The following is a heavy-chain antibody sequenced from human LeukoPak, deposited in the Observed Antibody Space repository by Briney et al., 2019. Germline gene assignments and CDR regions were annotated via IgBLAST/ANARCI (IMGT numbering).Heavy chain of an antibody. CDR2: IYPGDSDT. CDR3: ARQGAVVLRDAFDI. V-gene: IGHV5-51*01. J-gene: IGHJ3*02. D-gene: IGHD6-19*01. Sequence: GESLKISCKGSGYSFTSYWIGWVREMPGKGLEWMGIIYPGDSDTRYSQSFEGQVTISADKSISTAYLQWSSLKASDTAMYYCARQGAVVLRDAFDIWAQGTMVTVSS. CDR1: GYSFTSYW.